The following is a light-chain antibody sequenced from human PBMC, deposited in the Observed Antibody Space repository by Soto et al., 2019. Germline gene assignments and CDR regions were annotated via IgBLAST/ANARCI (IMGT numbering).Light chain of an antibody. J-gene: IGKJ5*01. CDR2: KAS. Sequence: DIQMTQSPSTLSASVGDRVTITCRASQNINSWLAWYQQKPGKAPKLLIYKASSLESGVPSRFSGSGSGTEFTLTISSLQPDDFAAYYCQQYEIYPITFGQGTRLE. V-gene: IGKV1-5*03. CDR3: QQYEIYPIT. CDR1: QNINSW.